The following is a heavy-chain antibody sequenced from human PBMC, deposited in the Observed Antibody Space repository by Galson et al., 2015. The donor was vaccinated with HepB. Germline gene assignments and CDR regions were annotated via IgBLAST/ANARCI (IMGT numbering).Heavy chain of an antibody. V-gene: IGHV3-23*01. CDR3: AKGGGLTYYYD. D-gene: IGHD3-22*01. Sequence: SLRLSCAASGFTFSSYAMSWVRQAPGKGLEWVSAISGSGGSTYYADSVKGRFTISRDNSKNTLYLQMNSLRAEDTAVYHCAKGGGLTYYYDWGQGTLVTVSS. CDR1: GFTFSSYA. CDR2: ISGSGGST. J-gene: IGHJ4*02.